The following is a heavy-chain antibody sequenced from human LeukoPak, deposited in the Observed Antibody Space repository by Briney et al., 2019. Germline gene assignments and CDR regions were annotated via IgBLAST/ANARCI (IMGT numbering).Heavy chain of an antibody. D-gene: IGHD6-19*01. CDR2: IYYSGST. J-gene: IGHJ4*02. CDR1: GGSISSSSYY. Sequence: SETLSLTCTVSGGSISSSSYYWGWIRQPPGKGLEGIGSIYYSGSTYYNPSLKSRVTISADTSKNQFSLKLSSVTAADTAVYYCARFKRAGGWSYFDYWGQGTLVTVSS. V-gene: IGHV4-39*01. CDR3: ARFKRAGGWSYFDY.